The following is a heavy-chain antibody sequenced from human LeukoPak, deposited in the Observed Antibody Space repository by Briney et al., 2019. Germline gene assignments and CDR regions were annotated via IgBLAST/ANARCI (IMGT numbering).Heavy chain of an antibody. CDR3: ARDDCSSTSCYSSHDAFDI. D-gene: IGHD2-2*02. CDR2: IYTSGST. CDR1: GGSISSYY. Sequence: SETLSLTCTVSGGSISSYYWSWIRQPAGKGLEWIGRIYTSGSTNYNPSLKSRVTMSVDTSKNQFSLKLSSVTAADTAVYYCARDDCSSTSCYSSHDAFDIWGQGTMVTVSS. V-gene: IGHV4-4*07. J-gene: IGHJ3*02.